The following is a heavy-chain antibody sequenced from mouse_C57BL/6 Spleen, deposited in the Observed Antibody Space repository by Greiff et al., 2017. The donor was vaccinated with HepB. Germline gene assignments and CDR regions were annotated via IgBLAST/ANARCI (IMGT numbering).Heavy chain of an antibody. Sequence: VQLQQPGAELVKPGASVKLSCKASGYTFTSYWMHWVKQRPGQGLEWIGMIHPNSGSTNYNEKFKSKATLTVDKSSSTAYMQLSSLTSEDSAVYYSLRCLYYYAMDYWGQGTSVTVSS. V-gene: IGHV1-64*01. CDR1: GYTFTSYW. CDR2: IHPNSGST. D-gene: IGHD2-1*01. J-gene: IGHJ4*01. CDR3: LRCLYYYAMDY.